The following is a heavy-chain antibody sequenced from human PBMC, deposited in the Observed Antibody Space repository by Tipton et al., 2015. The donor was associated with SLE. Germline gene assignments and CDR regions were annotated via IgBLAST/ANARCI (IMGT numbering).Heavy chain of an antibody. J-gene: IGHJ3*01. CDR1: GFTFSNFA. D-gene: IGHD1-26*01. CDR3: AKSHSGAYRIDAFDV. V-gene: IGHV3-23*01. CDR2: ITGRADLT. Sequence: SLRLSCTASGFTFSNFAMSWVRQAPGKGLEWVSAITGRADLTYFADSVKGRLSISRDNSKATLFLQMNSLRDDDTAVYFCAKSHSGAYRIDAFDVWGQGTMVTVSS.